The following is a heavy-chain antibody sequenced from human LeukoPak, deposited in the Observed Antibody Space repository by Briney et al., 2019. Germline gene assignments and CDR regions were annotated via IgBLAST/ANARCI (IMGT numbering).Heavy chain of an antibody. D-gene: IGHD2-8*01. CDR2: INWNGGNT. CDR3: ARAPGVRYYYYMDV. Sequence: PGGSLRLSCEASGFTFDKYGMSWVRQAPGKGLEWVSGINWNGGNTGYADSVKGRFTISRDNVKNSLYLQMNSLRAEDTALYYCARAPGVRYYYYMDVWGKGTTVTVSS. J-gene: IGHJ6*03. V-gene: IGHV3-20*04. CDR1: GFTFDKYG.